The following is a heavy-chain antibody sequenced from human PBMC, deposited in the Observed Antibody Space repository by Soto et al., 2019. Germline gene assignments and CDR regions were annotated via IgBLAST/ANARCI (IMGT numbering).Heavy chain of an antibody. CDR2: MNPNSGNT. CDR1: GYTFTSYD. V-gene: IGHV1-8*01. J-gene: IGHJ6*02. D-gene: IGHD5-18*01. CDR3: ARVELWAHYYSYGMDV. Sequence: QVQLVQSGAEVKKPGASVKVSCKASGYTFTSYDINWVRQATGQGLEWMGWMNPNSGNTGYAQKFQGRVTMTRNTSISRAYMALSSLRSKATAVYYCARVELWAHYYSYGMDVWGQGTTVTVSS.